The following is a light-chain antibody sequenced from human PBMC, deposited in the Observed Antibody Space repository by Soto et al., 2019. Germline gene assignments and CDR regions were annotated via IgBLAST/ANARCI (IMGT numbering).Light chain of an antibody. CDR1: QGISTL. J-gene: IGKJ5*01. V-gene: IGKV1-13*02. CDR2: ESS. CDR3: QHFKSFPIT. Sequence: AIQLTQSPSSLSASVGDRVTITGRASQGISTLLAWYQQKQGKPPKVLIYESSLLQSGVPSRFRGSGSGTDFTLTISRLQPEDFETYYCQHFKSFPITFGQGTRLEIK.